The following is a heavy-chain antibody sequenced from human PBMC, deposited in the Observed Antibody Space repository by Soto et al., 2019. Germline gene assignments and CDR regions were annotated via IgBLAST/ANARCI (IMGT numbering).Heavy chain of an antibody. V-gene: IGHV1-18*01. J-gene: IGHJ4*02. CDR3: ARDGNNYDILTGYPPAIIDY. CDR1: GYTFTSYG. D-gene: IGHD3-9*01. Sequence: ASVKVSCKASGYTFTSYGISWVRQAPGQGLEWMGWISAYNGNTNYAQKLQGRVTMTTDTSTSTAYMELRSLRSDDTAVYYCARDGNNYDILTGYPPAIIDYWGQGTLVTVYS. CDR2: ISAYNGNT.